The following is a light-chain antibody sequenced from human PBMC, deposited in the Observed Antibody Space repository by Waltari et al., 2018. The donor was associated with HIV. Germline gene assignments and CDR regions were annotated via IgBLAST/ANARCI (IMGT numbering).Light chain of an antibody. J-gene: IGKJ2*01. V-gene: IGKV3-20*01. Sequence: ESVLTQSPGTLSLSPGERATLSCRASESVDSSYLAWYRQRHGQAPRLLIYGASTRAAGIPDRFTGSGSGTDYTLTISRLEAEDFAVYYCQHFNTFGQWTQVESK. CDR3: QHFNT. CDR2: GAS. CDR1: ESVDSSY.